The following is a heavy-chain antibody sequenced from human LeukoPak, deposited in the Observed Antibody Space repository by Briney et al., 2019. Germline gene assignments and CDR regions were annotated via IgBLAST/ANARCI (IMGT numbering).Heavy chain of an antibody. J-gene: IGHJ4*02. V-gene: IGHV3-74*01. CDR1: GFTFSSYW. CDR2: LISDGSNT. Sequence: GGSLRVSSAASGFTFSSYWMHWVRHTPGKGLVCVSRLISDGSNTSYADSVKGRFTISRDNAENTLYLQMNSLRTEDTAVYYCTRDRGDHPDCWGQGTLVTVSS. D-gene: IGHD1-14*01. CDR3: TRDRGDHPDC.